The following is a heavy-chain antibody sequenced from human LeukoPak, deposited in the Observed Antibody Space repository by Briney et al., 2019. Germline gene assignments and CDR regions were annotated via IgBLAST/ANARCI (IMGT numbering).Heavy chain of an antibody. CDR2: INPNSGGT. CDR1: GYTFTGYY. Sequence: ASVKVSCKASGYTFTGYYMRWVRQAPGQGLEWMGWINPNSGGTNYAQKFQGRVTMTRDTSISTAYMELSRLRSDDTAVYYCAAGETAAYLLDYWGQGTLVTVSS. D-gene: IGHD3-16*01. CDR3: AAGETAAYLLDY. V-gene: IGHV1-2*02. J-gene: IGHJ4*02.